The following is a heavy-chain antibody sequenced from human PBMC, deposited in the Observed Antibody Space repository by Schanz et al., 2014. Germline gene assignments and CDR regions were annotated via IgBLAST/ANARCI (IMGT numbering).Heavy chain of an antibody. V-gene: IGHV3-33*06. CDR3: AKGSMAARPLLPTDYYFYGTDI. CDR2: IWYDGTDR. CDR1: GFTFNNYG. Sequence: QVQLVESGGGVVRPGRSLRLSCAASGFTFNNYGMHWVRQAPGKGLEWGAVIWYDGTDRYYADSVKGRFTISRDNSENTLYLQMNSLRAEDTAVYYCAKGSMAARPLLPTDYYFYGTDIWGQGTTVTVSS. D-gene: IGHD6-6*01. J-gene: IGHJ6*02.